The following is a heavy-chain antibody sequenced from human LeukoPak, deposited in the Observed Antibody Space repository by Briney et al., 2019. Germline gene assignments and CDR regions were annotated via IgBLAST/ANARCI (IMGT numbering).Heavy chain of an antibody. CDR3: TKGFGELSI. Sequence: GGSLRLSCAASGFTFSGSAMHWVRQASGKGLEWVGRIRSKANSYATAYAASVRGRFTISRDDPKNTAYLQMNSLKTEDTAVYYCTKGFGELSIWGQGTMVTVSS. J-gene: IGHJ3*02. D-gene: IGHD3-10*01. CDR1: GFTFSGSA. V-gene: IGHV3-73*01. CDR2: IRSKANSYAT.